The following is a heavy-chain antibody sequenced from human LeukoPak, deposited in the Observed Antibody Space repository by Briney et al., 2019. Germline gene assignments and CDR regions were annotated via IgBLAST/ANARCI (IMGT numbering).Heavy chain of an antibody. CDR2: ISYDGSNK. Sequence: GGSLRLSCAASRFTFSSYGMHWVRQAPGKGLEWVAVISYDGSNKYYADSVKGRFTISRDNSKNTLYLQMNSLRAEDTAVYYCAAPTVTTLAFDYWGQGTLVTVSS. J-gene: IGHJ4*02. CDR3: AAPTVTTLAFDY. CDR1: RFTFSSYG. V-gene: IGHV3-30*03. D-gene: IGHD4-17*01.